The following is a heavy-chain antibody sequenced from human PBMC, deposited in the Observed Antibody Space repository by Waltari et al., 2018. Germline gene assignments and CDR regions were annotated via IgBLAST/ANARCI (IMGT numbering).Heavy chain of an antibody. CDR2: TYYRSHWRN. CDR1: GDSLFTTSVA. Sequence: QVQLQQSGPGLVKPSQTLSLTCDVSGDSLFTTSVAWNWIRKSPSRGLEWLGMTYYRSHWRNDYALSVKGRITVNPDTSKNHFSLQLDSVTPDDTAVYYCARGKFTAFDIWGQGTMVTVSS. V-gene: IGHV6-1*01. J-gene: IGHJ3*02. CDR3: ARGKFTAFDI.